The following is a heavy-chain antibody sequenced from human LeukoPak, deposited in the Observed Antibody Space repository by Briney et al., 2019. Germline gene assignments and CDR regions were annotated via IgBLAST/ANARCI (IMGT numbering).Heavy chain of an antibody. J-gene: IGHJ4*02. D-gene: IGHD6-6*01. Sequence: GGSLRLSCAASGFTFSSYGMHWVRQAPGKGLEWVAFIRFTISRDNSKNTLYLQMNSLRAEDTAVYYCAKDTYSSSSVIDYWGREPWSPSPQ. CDR1: GFTFSSYG. CDR3: AKDTYSSSSVIDY. V-gene: IGHV3-30*02.